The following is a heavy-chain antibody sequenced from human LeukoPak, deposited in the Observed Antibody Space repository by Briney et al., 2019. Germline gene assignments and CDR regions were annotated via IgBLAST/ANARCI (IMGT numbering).Heavy chain of an antibody. V-gene: IGHV4-4*07. CDR3: ARGLRWDSGNDWGPEH. CDR1: GDSMNGYY. CDR2: LFTGGNA. D-gene: IGHD5-12*01. Sequence: SETLSLTRSVSGDSMNGYYWIWIRQTAGKGLEWIGRLFTGGNAECNPSLTSRVTMSVETSKSQFPLKLTSVTAADTAIYYCARGLRWDSGNDWGPEHWGQGVLVTVSS. J-gene: IGHJ4*02.